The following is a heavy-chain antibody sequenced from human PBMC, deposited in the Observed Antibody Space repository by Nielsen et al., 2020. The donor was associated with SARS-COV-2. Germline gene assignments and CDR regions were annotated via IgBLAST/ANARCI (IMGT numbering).Heavy chain of an antibody. D-gene: IGHD6-13*01. V-gene: IGHV4-34*01. Sequence: SETLSLTCAVYGGSFSGYYWSWIRQPPRKGLEWIGEINHSGSTNYNPSLKSRVTISVDTSKNQFSLKLSSVTAADTAVYYCARGAIAAAGTSWFDPWGQGTLVTVSS. CDR2: INHSGST. CDR1: GGSFSGYY. J-gene: IGHJ5*02. CDR3: ARGAIAAAGTSWFDP.